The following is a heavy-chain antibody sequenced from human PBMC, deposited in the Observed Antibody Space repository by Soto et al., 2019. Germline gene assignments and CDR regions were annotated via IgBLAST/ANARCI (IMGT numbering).Heavy chain of an antibody. CDR3: ARSAIAAVGSWFDP. J-gene: IGHJ5*02. Sequence: QVQLVQSGAEVKKPGASVKVSCKASGYTFTSYYMHWVRQAPGQGLEWMGIINTSGGTTSYAQKFQGRVTMTRDTSTSTIYMELSSLRSEDTAVYYCARSAIAAVGSWFDPWGQGTLVTVSS. V-gene: IGHV1-46*03. CDR1: GYTFTSYY. CDR2: INTSGGTT. D-gene: IGHD6-13*01.